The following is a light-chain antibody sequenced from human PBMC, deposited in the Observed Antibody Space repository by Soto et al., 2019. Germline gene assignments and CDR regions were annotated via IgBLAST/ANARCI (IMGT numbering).Light chain of an antibody. Sequence: DIQMTQSPSSLSASVGDRLTVTFRASQNVENYLAWYQQKPGKAPKLLISDVSTLERGVPSRFSGSGSATEFTLTINGLQPDDFATYYCQQYKDYVYTFGQGTKVDIK. CDR3: QQYKDYVYT. J-gene: IGKJ2*01. V-gene: IGKV1-5*01. CDR1: QNVENY. CDR2: DVS.